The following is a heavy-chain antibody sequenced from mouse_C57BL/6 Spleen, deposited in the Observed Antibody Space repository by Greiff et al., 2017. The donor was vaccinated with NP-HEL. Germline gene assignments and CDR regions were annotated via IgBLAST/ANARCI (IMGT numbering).Heavy chain of an antibody. J-gene: IGHJ1*03. CDR1: GFTFSSYA. Sequence: EVMLVESGEGLVKPGGSLKLSCAASGFTFSSYAMSWVRQTPEKRLEWVAYISSGGDYIYYADTVKGRFTISRDNARNTLYLQMSSLKSEDTAMYYCTRVNWDAWYFDVWGTGTTVTVSS. D-gene: IGHD4-1*02. CDR2: ISSGGDYI. CDR3: TRVNWDAWYFDV. V-gene: IGHV5-9-1*02.